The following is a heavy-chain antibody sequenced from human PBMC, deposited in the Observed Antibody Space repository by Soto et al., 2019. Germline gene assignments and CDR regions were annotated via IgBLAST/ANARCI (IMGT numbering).Heavy chain of an antibody. CDR3: ARDPALATGTGYFDY. V-gene: IGHV4-4*02. CDR1: GGPISSTSW. CDR2: IHHSGST. J-gene: IGHJ4*02. Sequence: SETLSLTCAVSGGPISSTSWWKWVRQPPGKGLEWIGEIHHSGSTTYNPSLKRRVAISIDKSKSQFSLKLNSVTAADTAVYYCARDPALATGTGYFDYWGQGALVTVSS. D-gene: IGHD1-1*01.